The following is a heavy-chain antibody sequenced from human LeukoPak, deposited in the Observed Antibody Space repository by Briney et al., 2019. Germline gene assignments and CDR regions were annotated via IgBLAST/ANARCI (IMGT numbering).Heavy chain of an antibody. CDR1: GFTFSSYT. Sequence: GGSLRLSCAVSGFTFSSYTMNWVRQAPGKGLEWVSYISDSSSDTHYADSVKGRFTISRDNAKNSLYLQMSSLRAEDTAIYYCARSFQGGAFDIWGQGTMVTVSS. J-gene: IGHJ3*02. V-gene: IGHV3-48*01. CDR2: ISDSSSDT. D-gene: IGHD3-16*01. CDR3: ARSFQGGAFDI.